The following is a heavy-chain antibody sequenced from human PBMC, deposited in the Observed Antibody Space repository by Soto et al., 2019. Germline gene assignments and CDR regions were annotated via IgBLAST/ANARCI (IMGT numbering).Heavy chain of an antibody. V-gene: IGHV3-23*01. CDR2: ISGSGGST. CDR3: AKGKYSSGLTGDY. Sequence: EEQLLESGGGLVQPGGSLRLSCAASGFTFSNYAMSWVRQAPGKGLEWVSVISGSGGSTYYADSVKGRFTISRDNSKNTLYLQMNSLRAEDTAVYYCAKGKYSSGLTGDYWGQGTLVTVSS. CDR1: GFTFSNYA. J-gene: IGHJ4*02. D-gene: IGHD6-19*01.